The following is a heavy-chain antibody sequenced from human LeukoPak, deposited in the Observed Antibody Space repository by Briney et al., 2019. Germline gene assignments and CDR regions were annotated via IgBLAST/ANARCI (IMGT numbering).Heavy chain of an antibody. V-gene: IGHV3-21*01. CDR2: ISGRGRFI. CDR3: VRGACHVFDF. Sequence: GGPLRLSCAASVFISNMFIMNWVRQAPGKGLEWVSSISGRGRFILYAVSVKGRSHLSRDSANNTVSLHLNRLRRGDTAVYFCVRGACHVFDFWGQGTMVTVSS. D-gene: IGHD5/OR15-5a*01. CDR1: VFISNMFI. J-gene: IGHJ3*01.